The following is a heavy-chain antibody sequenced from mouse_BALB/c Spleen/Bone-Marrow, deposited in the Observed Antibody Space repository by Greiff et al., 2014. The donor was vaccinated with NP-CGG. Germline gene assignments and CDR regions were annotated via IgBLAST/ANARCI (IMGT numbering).Heavy chain of an antibody. CDR3: ARGNWDFAY. CDR1: GYTFTDYN. CDR2: IYPYSGGT. D-gene: IGHD4-1*01. Sequence: VQLQQSGPELVRPGASMKISCKASGYTFTDYNIYWVKQSHGKSLEWIGYIYPYSGGTGYNQKFKSKATLTVDNSSTTAYMELRSLTSEDSAVYYCARGNWDFAYWGQGTLVTVST. J-gene: IGHJ3*01. V-gene: IGHV1S29*02.